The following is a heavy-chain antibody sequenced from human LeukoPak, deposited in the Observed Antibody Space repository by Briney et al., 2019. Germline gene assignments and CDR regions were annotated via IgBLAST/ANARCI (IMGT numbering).Heavy chain of an antibody. CDR2: IYTDGST. CDR3: AKSYYDYSTYYSYYFNL. CDR1: GGSISSYY. J-gene: IGHJ4*02. D-gene: IGHD3-22*01. V-gene: IGHV4-4*07. Sequence: SETLSLTCTVSGGSISSYYWSWIRQPAGKGLEWIGRIYTDGSTNYNPSLKSRVTISVDTSKNQFALKLSSVTAADTAVYYCAKSYYDYSTYYSYYFNLWGQGALVTVSS.